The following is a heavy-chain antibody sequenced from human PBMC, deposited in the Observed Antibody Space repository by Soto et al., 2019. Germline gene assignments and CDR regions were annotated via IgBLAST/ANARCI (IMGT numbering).Heavy chain of an antibody. D-gene: IGHD3-9*01. V-gene: IGHV3-30*18. CDR1: GFTFSSYG. Sequence: QVQLVESGGGLVKPGGSLRLSCAASGFTFSSYGMHWVRQAPGKGLEWVAVISYDGSNKYYADSVKGRFTISRDNSKNTLYLQMNSLRAEDTAVYYCAKVGVLRYFDAFMDVWGQGTTVTVSS. CDR2: ISYDGSNK. J-gene: IGHJ6*02. CDR3: AKVGVLRYFDAFMDV.